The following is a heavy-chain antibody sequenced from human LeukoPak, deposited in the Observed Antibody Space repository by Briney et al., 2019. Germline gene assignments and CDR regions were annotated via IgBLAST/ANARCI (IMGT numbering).Heavy chain of an antibody. D-gene: IGHD6-13*01. CDR2: ISWNSGSI. Sequence: GRSLRLSCAASGFTFDDYAMHWVRQAPGKGLEWVSGISWNSGSIGYADSVKGRFTISRDNAKNSLYLQMNSLRAEDTAVYYCAKLAAAGNFDYWGQGTLVTVSS. CDR3: AKLAAAGNFDY. CDR1: GFTFDDYA. V-gene: IGHV3-9*01. J-gene: IGHJ4*02.